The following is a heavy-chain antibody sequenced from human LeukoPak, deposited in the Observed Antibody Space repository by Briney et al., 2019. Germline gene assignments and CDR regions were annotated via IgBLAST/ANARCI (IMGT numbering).Heavy chain of an antibody. J-gene: IGHJ3*02. Sequence: GGSLRLSCAASGFTVSSNYMSWVRQAPGKGLEWVSVIYSGGSTYYADSVKGRFTISRDNSKNTLYLQMNSLRAEDTAVYYCSRGRMIVSDAFDIWGEGTMVTVSS. CDR1: GFTVSSNY. V-gene: IGHV3-66*02. CDR2: IYSGGST. CDR3: SRGRMIVSDAFDI. D-gene: IGHD3-22*01.